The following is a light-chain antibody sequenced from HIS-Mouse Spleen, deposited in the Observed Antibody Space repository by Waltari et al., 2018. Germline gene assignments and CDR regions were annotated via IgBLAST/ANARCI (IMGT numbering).Light chain of an antibody. V-gene: IGKV2-24*01. CDR1: QSFVHSDGNTY. Sequence: DIVMTQTPLSSPVTLGQPASISCRSSQSFVHSDGNTYLSWLQQRPGQPQRLLIYKISQASAGAPDRCRGSAAATDSTLKISRVEDEDVGVYYCMQATQFPQTFGQGTKLEIK. J-gene: IGKJ2*01. CDR3: MQATQFPQT. CDR2: KIS.